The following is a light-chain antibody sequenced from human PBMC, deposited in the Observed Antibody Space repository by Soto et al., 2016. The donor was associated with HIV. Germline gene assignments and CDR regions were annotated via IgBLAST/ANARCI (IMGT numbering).Light chain of an antibody. V-gene: IGKV1-5*03. CDR1: QSISKW. CDR3: QQYNGY. CDR2: EAS. Sequence: DIQMTQSPSALSASVGDRVTITCRASQSISKWLAWYQQKPGKAPKLLIYEASNLKSGVPSRFSGVGSGTEFTLSISSLQPDDFATYYCQQYNGYFGPGTKVDIK. J-gene: IGKJ3*01.